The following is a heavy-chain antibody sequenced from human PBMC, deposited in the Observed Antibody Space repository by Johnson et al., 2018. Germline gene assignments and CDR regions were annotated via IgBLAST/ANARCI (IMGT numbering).Heavy chain of an antibody. CDR1: GFTFEDYA. CDR3: AKDLTGTTRDYYGMDV. CDR2: ISWNSGSI. V-gene: IGHV3-9*01. J-gene: IGHJ6*02. Sequence: VQLVQSGGGLVQPGRSLRLSCAASGFTFEDYAMHWVRQAPGKGLEWVSGISWNSGSIGYADSVKGRFTISRDNAKNALYLQMNSLRAEDTAVYYCAKDLTGTTRDYYGMDVWGQGTTVTVSS. D-gene: IGHD1-7*01.